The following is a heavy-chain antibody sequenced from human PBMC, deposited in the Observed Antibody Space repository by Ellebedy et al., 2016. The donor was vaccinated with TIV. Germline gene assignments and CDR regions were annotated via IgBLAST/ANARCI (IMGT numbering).Heavy chain of an antibody. J-gene: IGHJ5*02. D-gene: IGHD4-11*01. CDR3: ARAFYSNFGLDP. V-gene: IGHV5-10-1*04. CDR2: IDPSDSYT. Sequence: GESLKISCKGSGYSFTSYWISWVRQMPGKGLEWMGRIDPSDSYTNYSPSFQGQVTISADKSINTAYLQWSSLKASDTAMYYCARAFYSNFGLDPWGQGTLVTVSS. CDR1: GYSFTSYW.